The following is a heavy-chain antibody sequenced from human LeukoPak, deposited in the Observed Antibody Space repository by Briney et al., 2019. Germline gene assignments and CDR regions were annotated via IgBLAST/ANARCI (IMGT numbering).Heavy chain of an antibody. Sequence: GESLKISCKGFGYTFSTYWIAWVRQMPGKGLEWMGIIYPADSDTKYNPSFQGQVTISADKSTAFLQWSSLRASDTAMYYCARREYPDPTSLHYYYPLDVWGQGTTVTVSS. J-gene: IGHJ6*02. CDR2: IYPADSDT. V-gene: IGHV5-51*01. D-gene: IGHD3-10*01. CDR1: GYTFSTYW. CDR3: ARREYPDPTSLHYYYPLDV.